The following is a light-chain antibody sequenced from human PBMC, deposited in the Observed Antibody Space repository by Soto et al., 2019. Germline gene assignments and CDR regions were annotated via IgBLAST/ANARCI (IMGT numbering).Light chain of an antibody. CDR1: QGINNW. V-gene: IGKV1-9*01. CDR3: QQLNSYTIT. Sequence: DIQMTRSPSSVSASVGDRVTITCRASQGINNWLAWYQQKPGKAPKLLIYAASTLQSGVPSRFSGSGSGTEFTLTISRLQHEDFATYYCQQLNSYTITFGQGTRLEIK. CDR2: AAS. J-gene: IGKJ5*01.